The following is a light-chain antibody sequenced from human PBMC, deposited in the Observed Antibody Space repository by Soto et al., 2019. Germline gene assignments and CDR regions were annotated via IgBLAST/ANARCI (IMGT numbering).Light chain of an antibody. CDR2: AAS. CDR1: QSVSGN. J-gene: IGKJ5*01. V-gene: IGKV3-15*01. CDR3: QQYKNWPPIT. Sequence: EIVMTQSPATLSASPGERGTLSCRASQSVSGNLAWYQQKPGQAPRLLIYAASTRATGIPARFSGSGSGTEFTLTISSLQSEDFAVYYCQQYKNWPPITFGQGTRLEIK.